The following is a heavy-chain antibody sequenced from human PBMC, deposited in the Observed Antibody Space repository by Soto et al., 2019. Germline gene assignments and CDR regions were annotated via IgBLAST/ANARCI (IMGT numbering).Heavy chain of an antibody. J-gene: IGHJ4*02. Sequence: SETLSLTCTVSGGSISSGGYYWSWIRQHPGKGLEWVGYIYYSGSTYYNPSLKSRVTISVDTSKNQFSLKLSSVTAADTAVYYCAREGSDIPGLYYFDHWGQGTLVTVSS. D-gene: IGHD3-10*01. CDR1: GGSISSGGYY. CDR3: AREGSDIPGLYYFDH. CDR2: IYYSGST. V-gene: IGHV4-31*03.